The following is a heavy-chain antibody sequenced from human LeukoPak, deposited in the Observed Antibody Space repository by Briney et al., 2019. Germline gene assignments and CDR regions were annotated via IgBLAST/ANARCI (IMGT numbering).Heavy chain of an antibody. Sequence: PGGSLRLSCAASGFTFSSYAMNWVRQAPGKGLEWVSGISAGGGGTYYADSVKGRFTISRDNSKNTLYLQMNSLRGEDTAVSYCATQSLSLHGSGSGPLDYWGQGTLVTVSS. CDR3: ATQSLSLHGSGSGPLDY. CDR1: GFTFSSYA. V-gene: IGHV3-23*01. D-gene: IGHD3-10*01. J-gene: IGHJ4*02. CDR2: ISAGGGGT.